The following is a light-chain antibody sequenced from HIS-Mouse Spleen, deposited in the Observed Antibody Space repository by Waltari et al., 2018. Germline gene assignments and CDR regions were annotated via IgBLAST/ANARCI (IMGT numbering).Light chain of an antibody. J-gene: IGLJ2*01. CDR2: DAS. V-gene: IGLV3-21*03. CDR3: QVWDSSSDHVV. CDR1: NLGSKR. Sequence: SYVLTQPPSVSVAPGKTARITCGGNNLGSKRVHWYQQKPGQAPVLVVYDASDRPSGIPERFSGSNSGNTATLTISRVEAGDEADYYCQVWDSSSDHVVFGGGTKLTVL.